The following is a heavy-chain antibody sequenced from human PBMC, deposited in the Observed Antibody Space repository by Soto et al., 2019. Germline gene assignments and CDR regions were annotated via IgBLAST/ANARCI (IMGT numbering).Heavy chain of an antibody. CDR1: GFTVSSNY. CDR2: IYSGGST. CDR3: AREGIRSPLYY. V-gene: IGHV3-66*01. Sequence: EEQLVESGGGLVQPGGSLRLSCAVSGFTVSSNYMSWVRQAPGKGLEWVSVIYSGGSTYYADSVKGRFTISRDNSKNTLYLQMNSLRAEDTAVYYCAREGIRSPLYYWGQGTLVTVSS. D-gene: IGHD4-17*01. J-gene: IGHJ4*02.